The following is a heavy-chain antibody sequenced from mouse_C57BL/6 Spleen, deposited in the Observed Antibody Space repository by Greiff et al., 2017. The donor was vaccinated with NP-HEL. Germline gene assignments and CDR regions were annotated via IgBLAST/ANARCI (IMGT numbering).Heavy chain of an antibody. CDR3: ARGDYRAMDD. D-gene: IGHD2-14*01. Sequence: VQLQQSGPELVKPGASVKISCKASGYAFSSSWMNWVKQRPGKGLEWIGRIYPGDGDTNYNGKFKGKATLTADKSSSTAYMQLSSLTSEDSAVYFCARGDYRAMDDWGQGTSVTVSS. CDR2: IYPGDGDT. J-gene: IGHJ4*01. CDR1: GYAFSSSW. V-gene: IGHV1-82*01.